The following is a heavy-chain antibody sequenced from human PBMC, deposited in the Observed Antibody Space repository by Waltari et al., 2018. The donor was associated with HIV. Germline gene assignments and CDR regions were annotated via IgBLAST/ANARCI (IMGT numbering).Heavy chain of an antibody. V-gene: IGHV4-39*01. J-gene: IGHJ6*02. CDR3: TSGGVGSTEDFYYGMDV. Sequence: QLHLQQSGPGLVNPSETLSLSCTASGGSLSRRNYYWGWVRQSPGMGLEWIGSFYYSGSTYYNPSLKSRVTVSVDTSRNQFSLKLYSVTAADTAVYYCTSGGVGSTEDFYYGMDVWGQGTTVTVSS. CDR1: GGSLSRRNYY. D-gene: IGHD3-16*01. CDR2: FYYSGST.